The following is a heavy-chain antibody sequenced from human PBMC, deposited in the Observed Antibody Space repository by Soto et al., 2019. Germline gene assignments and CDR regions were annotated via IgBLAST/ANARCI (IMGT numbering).Heavy chain of an antibody. CDR2: IIPILGIA. CDR1: GGTFSSYT. D-gene: IGHD4-17*01. Sequence: SVKVSCKASGGTFSSYTISWVRQAPGQGLEWMGRIIPILGIANYAQKFQGRVTITADKSTSTAYMELSSLRSEDTAVYYCARGVTYGPMYYFDYWGQGTLVTVSS. J-gene: IGHJ4*02. V-gene: IGHV1-69*02. CDR3: ARGVTYGPMYYFDY.